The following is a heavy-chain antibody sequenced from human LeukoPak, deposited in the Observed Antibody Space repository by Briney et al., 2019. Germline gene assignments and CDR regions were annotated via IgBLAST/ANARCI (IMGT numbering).Heavy chain of an antibody. CDR3: AHLCGYGSGEGAFDI. D-gene: IGHD3-10*01. Sequence: SGPTLVKPTQTLTLTCTFSGFSLSTSGVGVGWIRQPPGKALEWLALIYWDDVKRYSPSLKSRLTITKDTSKNQVVLTMTNMDPVDTATYYCAHLCGYGSGEGAFDIWGQGTMVTVSS. CDR1: GFSLSTSGVG. V-gene: IGHV2-5*02. J-gene: IGHJ3*02. CDR2: IYWDDVK.